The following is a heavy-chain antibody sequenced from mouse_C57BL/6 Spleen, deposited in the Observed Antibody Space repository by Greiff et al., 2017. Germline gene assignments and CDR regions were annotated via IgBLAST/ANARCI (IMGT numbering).Heavy chain of an antibody. D-gene: IGHD3-3*01. CDR2: ISSISNNYAT. Sequence: DVHLVESGGGLVQPKGSLKLSCAASGFSFNTYAMNWVRQAPGKGLEWVARISSISNNYATYYAVSVKDRFTISRDDSENTLYQQMNNLRTEDTAMYYCVRHLGGHWYFDVWGTGTTVTVSS. CDR1: GFSFNTYA. CDR3: VRHLGGHWYFDV. V-gene: IGHV10-1*01. J-gene: IGHJ1*03.